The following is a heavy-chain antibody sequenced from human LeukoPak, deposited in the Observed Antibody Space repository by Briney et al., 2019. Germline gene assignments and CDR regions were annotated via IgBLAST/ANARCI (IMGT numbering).Heavy chain of an antibody. J-gene: IGHJ5*02. CDR3: ARDGASSSSNWFDP. CDR2: IYYSGST. Sequence: PETLSLTCTVSGGSISSYYWSWIRQPPGKGLEWIGYIYYSGSTNYNPSLKSRVTISVDTSKNQFSLKLSSVTAADTAVYYCARDGASSSSNWFDPWGQGTLVTVSS. D-gene: IGHD6-13*01. V-gene: IGHV4-59*01. CDR1: GGSISSYY.